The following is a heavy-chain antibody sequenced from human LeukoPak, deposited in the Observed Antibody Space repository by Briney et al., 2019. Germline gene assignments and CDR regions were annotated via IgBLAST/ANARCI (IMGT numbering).Heavy chain of an antibody. J-gene: IGHJ4*02. Sequence: SVKVSFKASGGTFSSYAISWVRQAPGQGLEWMGGIIPIFGTANYAQKFQGRVTITTDESTSTAYMELSSLRSEDTAVYYCARDGGGGSSMDYWGQGTLVTVSS. V-gene: IGHV1-69*05. CDR2: IIPIFGTA. D-gene: IGHD2-2*01. CDR1: GGTFSSYA. CDR3: ARDGGGGSSMDY.